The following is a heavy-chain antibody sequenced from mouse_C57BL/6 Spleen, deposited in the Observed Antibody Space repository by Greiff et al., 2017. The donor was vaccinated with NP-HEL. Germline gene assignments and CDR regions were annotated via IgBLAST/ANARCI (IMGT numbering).Heavy chain of an antibody. V-gene: IGHV1-80*01. CDR1: GYAFSSYW. CDR3: ARSIYDGYPAWFAY. CDR2: IYPGDGDT. Sequence: QVQLKQSGAELVKPGASVKISCKASGYAFSSYWMNWVKQRPGKGLEWIGQIYPGDGDTNYNGKFKGKATLTADKSSSTAYMQLCSLTSEDSAVYFCARSIYDGYPAWFAYWGQGTLVTVSA. D-gene: IGHD2-3*01. J-gene: IGHJ3*01.